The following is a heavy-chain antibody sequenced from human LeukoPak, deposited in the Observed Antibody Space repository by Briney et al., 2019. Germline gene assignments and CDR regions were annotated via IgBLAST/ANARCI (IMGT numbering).Heavy chain of an antibody. CDR1: GYTFTGYY. V-gene: IGHV1-2*02. CDR2: INPNSGGT. CDR3: ARGRRYQLPHYYYYMDV. D-gene: IGHD2-2*01. J-gene: IGHJ6*03. Sequence: ASVKVSCKASGYTFTGYYMHWVRQAPGQGLEWMGWINPNSGGTNYAQKFQGRVTMTRDTSISTAYMELSRLRSDDTAVYYCARGRRYQLPHYYYYMDVWGKGTTVTVSS.